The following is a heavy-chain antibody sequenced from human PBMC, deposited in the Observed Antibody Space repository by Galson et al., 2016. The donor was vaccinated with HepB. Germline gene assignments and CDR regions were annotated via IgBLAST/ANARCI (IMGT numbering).Heavy chain of an antibody. CDR3: ARLSDDDYVSPDY. D-gene: IGHD4-17*01. CDR2: IDPIDSYT. J-gene: IGHJ4*02. CDR1: GYSFTNYW. V-gene: IGHV5-10-1*01. Sequence: QSGAEVKKPGESLRISCKGSGYSFTNYWISWVRQMPGKGLEWMGRIDPIDSYTNYSPSFQGHVTISADKSIRTAYLQWSSLKASDTAIYYCARLSDDDYVSPDYWGQGTLVTVSS.